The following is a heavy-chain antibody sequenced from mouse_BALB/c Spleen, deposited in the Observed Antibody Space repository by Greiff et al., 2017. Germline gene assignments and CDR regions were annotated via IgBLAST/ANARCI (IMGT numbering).Heavy chain of an antibody. CDR2: ISYDGSN. D-gene: IGHD4-1*01. CDR3: ARGNWDPYWYFDV. J-gene: IGHJ1*01. V-gene: IGHV3-6*02. Sequence: ESGPGLVKPSQSLSLTCSVTGYSITSGYYWNWIRQFPGNKLEWMGYISYDGSNNYNPSLKNRISITRDTSKNQFFLKLNSVTTEDTATYYCARGNWDPYWYFDVWGAGTTVTVSS. CDR1: GYSITSGYY.